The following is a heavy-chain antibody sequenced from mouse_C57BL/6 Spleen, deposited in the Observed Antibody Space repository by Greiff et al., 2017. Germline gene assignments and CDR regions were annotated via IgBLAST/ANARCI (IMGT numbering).Heavy chain of an antibody. CDR1: GFTFTDYY. V-gene: IGHV7-3*01. J-gene: IGHJ4*01. CDR2: IRNKANGYTT. CDR3: ASYGDYAMDY. Sequence: DVHLVESGGGLVQPGGSLSLSCAASGFTFTDYYMSWVRQPPGKALEWLGFIRNKANGYTTEYSASVKGRFTISRDNSQSILYLQMNALRAEDSATYYCASYGDYAMDYWGQGTSVTVSS.